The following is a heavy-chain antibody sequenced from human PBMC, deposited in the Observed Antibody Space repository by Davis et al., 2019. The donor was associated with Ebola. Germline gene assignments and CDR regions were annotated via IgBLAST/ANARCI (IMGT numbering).Heavy chain of an antibody. CDR3: ARVQLLWFGELLYYYYGMDV. Sequence: MPSETLSLTCTVSGGSISSYYWSWIRQPPGKGLEWIGSFYYSGSTYYNPSLKSRVTISADTSKNQFSLRLTSVTAADTAVYYCARVQLLWFGELLYYYYGMDVWGQGTTVTVSS. J-gene: IGHJ6*02. D-gene: IGHD3-10*01. CDR1: GGSISSYY. V-gene: IGHV4-59*05. CDR2: FYYSGST.